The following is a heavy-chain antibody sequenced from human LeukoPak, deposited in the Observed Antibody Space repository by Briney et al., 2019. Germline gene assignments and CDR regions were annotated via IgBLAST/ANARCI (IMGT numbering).Heavy chain of an antibody. J-gene: IGHJ4*02. Sequence: GGSLRLSCAASGFTFSSHSMNWVRQAPGKGLEWVAIIWYDGSNKYYADSVKGRFAISRDNSKNTLYLQMNSLRAEDTAVYYCARDPASWTYYDSSGYYDYWGQGTLVTVSS. D-gene: IGHD3-22*01. CDR1: GFTFSSHS. V-gene: IGHV3-33*08. CDR3: ARDPASWTYYDSSGYYDY. CDR2: IWYDGSNK.